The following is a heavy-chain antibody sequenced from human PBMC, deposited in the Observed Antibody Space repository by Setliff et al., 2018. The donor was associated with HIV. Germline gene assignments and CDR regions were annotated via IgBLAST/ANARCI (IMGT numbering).Heavy chain of an antibody. D-gene: IGHD2-15*01. CDR2: INHSGST. CDR1: GGSISSSSSY. V-gene: IGHV4-39*07. J-gene: IGHJ4*02. Sequence: PSETLSLTCTVSGGSISSSSSYWGWIRQSPGKGLEWIGEINHSGSTNCNPSLKSRVTISVDTSKNQFSLNLSSVTAADTAVYYCTRAPGGGKDYFDYWGQGTLVTVSS. CDR3: TRAPGGGKDYFDY.